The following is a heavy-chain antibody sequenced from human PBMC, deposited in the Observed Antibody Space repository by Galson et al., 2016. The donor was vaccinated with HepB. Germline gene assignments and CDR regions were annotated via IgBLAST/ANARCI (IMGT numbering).Heavy chain of an antibody. V-gene: IGHV6-1*01. CDR3: AGEGASGYALDY. CDR1: GDSVSSNSAA. J-gene: IGHJ4*02. CDR2: TYYRSKWYN. Sequence: CAISGDSVSSNSAAWNWIRQSPSGVLEWLGRTYYRSKWYNDYAESVKSRITINPDTSKNQFSLKLHSVTPDDTAFYYCAGEGASGYALDYWGQGTLVTVS. D-gene: IGHD6-25*01.